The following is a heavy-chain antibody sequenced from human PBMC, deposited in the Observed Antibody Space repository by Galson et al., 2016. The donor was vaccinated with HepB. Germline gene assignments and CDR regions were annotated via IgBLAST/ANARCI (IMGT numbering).Heavy chain of an antibody. CDR2: IKHDGSEK. D-gene: IGHD6-19*01. V-gene: IGHV3-7*04. Sequence: SLRLSCAASGFTFSSHWMTWVRQAPGKGLEWVAHIKHDGSEKYYVDSVRGRFTISRDNAKNSLYVQMNSLSAEDTAVYYCARFSGWYNGDFDYWGQGTLVTVSS. CDR3: ARFSGWYNGDFDY. J-gene: IGHJ4*02. CDR1: GFTFSSHW.